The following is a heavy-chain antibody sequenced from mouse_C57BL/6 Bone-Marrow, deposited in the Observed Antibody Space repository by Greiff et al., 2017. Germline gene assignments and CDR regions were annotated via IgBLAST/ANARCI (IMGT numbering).Heavy chain of an antibody. CDR2: IDPSDSET. D-gene: IGHD1-1*01. V-gene: IGHV1-52*01. J-gene: IGHJ3*01. Sequence: QVQLQQPGAELGRPGSSVKLSCKASGYTFTSYWMHWVKQRPIQGLEWIGNIDPSDSETHYNQKFKDKATLTVDKSSSTAYMQLSSLTSEGSAVYYCAILRPKVSYWGQGTLVTISA. CDR1: GYTFTSYW. CDR3: AILRPKVSY.